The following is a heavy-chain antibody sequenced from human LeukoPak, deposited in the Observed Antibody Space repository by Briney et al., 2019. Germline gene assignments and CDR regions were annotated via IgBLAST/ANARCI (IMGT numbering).Heavy chain of an antibody. J-gene: IGHJ3*02. V-gene: IGHV3-7*01. CDR1: GFTSSKFW. CDR2: IDQDGTEE. CDR3: ARNVNAFDI. Sequence: GGSLRLSCVASGFTSSKFWMTWVRQAPGKGLEWVANIDQDGTEEYYVSSVRGRFTISRDNAENSLYLQMHSLRGGDTAVYYCARNVNAFDIWGQGTMVTVSS.